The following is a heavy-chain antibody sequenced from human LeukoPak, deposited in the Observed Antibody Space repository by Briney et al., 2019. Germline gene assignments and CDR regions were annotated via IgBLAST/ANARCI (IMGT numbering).Heavy chain of an antibody. Sequence: SQTLSLTRTVSGYSISTGYYWDWIRQPPGKGLEWIGTFYHGGSTNYNPSLRGRVTMSVDTSRNQMSLTLSSVTAADTAVYYCARVSDWNDFDYWGQGILVTVS. J-gene: IGHJ4*02. CDR2: FYHGGST. D-gene: IGHD1-1*01. CDR3: ARVSDWNDFDY. CDR1: GYSISTGYY. V-gene: IGHV4-38-2*02.